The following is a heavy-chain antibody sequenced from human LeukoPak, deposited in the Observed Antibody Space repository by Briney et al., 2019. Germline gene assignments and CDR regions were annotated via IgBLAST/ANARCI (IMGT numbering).Heavy chain of an antibody. V-gene: IGHV1-46*01. Sequence: ASVKVSCKVSGYTFTTYYIHWVRQAPGQGLEWVGIINPSGGNTNYAQKFQGRVTMTRDTSTTTVYMELSSLRSDDTAVYYCARDLFWGDSDVFDIWGQGTMVTVSS. J-gene: IGHJ3*02. CDR3: ARDLFWGDSDVFDI. CDR2: INPSGGNT. CDR1: GYTFTTYY. D-gene: IGHD3-16*01.